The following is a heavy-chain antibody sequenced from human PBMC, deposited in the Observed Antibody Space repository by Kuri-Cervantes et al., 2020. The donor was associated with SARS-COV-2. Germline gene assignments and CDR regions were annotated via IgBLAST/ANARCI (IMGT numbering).Heavy chain of an antibody. V-gene: IGHV3-23*01. D-gene: IGHD3-9*01. CDR1: GFTFSNFA. CDR3: AKAGSFDWLSIGSYYYRDV. J-gene: IGHJ6*03. CDR2: ISPTSSHS. Sequence: GGSLRLSCTASGFTFSNFAFSWVRQAPGKGLEWLSAISPTSSHSYYADSVKGRFTISRDNSKNTLYLQMNGLRAEDTAVYYCAKAGSFDWLSIGSYYYRDVWGKGTMVTVSS.